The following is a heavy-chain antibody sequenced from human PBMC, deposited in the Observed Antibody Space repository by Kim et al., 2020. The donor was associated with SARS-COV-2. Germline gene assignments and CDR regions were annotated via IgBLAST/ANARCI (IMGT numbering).Heavy chain of an antibody. CDR3: ARSHSSGWYEGFNWFDP. V-gene: IGHV4-39*01. CDR1: GGSISSSSYY. Sequence: SETLSLTCTVSGGSISSSSYYWGWIRQPPGKGLEWIGSIYYSGSTYYNPSLKSRVTISVDTSKNQFSLKLSSVTAADTAVYYCARSHSSGWYEGFNWFDPWGQGTLVTVSS. CDR2: IYYSGST. J-gene: IGHJ5*02. D-gene: IGHD6-19*01.